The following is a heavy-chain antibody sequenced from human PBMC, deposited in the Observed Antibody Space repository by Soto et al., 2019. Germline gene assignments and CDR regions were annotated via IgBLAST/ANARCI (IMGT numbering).Heavy chain of an antibody. J-gene: IGHJ6*02. V-gene: IGHV4-31*03. Sequence: QVQLQDSGPGLVTPLQTLSLTGTVSGGSISSGGYYWSWIRQHPGKGLACIGYIYYSGSTYYNPSLESRVTISVDTSKNQLPLYLSSVTAADTAAYYCARELNYDISGYSYYYGMHVWGQGTTVTVSS. CDR2: IYYSGST. CDR3: ARELNYDISGYSYYYGMHV. CDR1: GGSISSGGYY. D-gene: IGHD3-22*01.